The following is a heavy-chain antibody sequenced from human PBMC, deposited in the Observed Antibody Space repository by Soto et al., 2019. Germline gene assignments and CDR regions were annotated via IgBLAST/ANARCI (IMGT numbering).Heavy chain of an antibody. CDR1: GFTFSSYG. J-gene: IGHJ6*02. V-gene: IGHV3-33*01. Sequence: GGSLRLSCAASGFTFSSYGMHWVRQAPGKGLEWVAVIWHDGSKKYYADSVKGRFTISRDNSENTQYLQMNSLRVDDTAVYFCARDLDIAMGYYYYYGMDVWGQGTTVTVSS. CDR2: IWHDGSKK. CDR3: ARDLDIAMGYYYYYGMDV. D-gene: IGHD5-18*01.